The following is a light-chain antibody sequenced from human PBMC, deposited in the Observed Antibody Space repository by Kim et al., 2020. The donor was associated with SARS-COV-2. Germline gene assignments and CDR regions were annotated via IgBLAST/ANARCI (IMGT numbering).Light chain of an antibody. Sequence: LSPGERDTLSCRASQSVNSHLAWYQQKPGQAPRLLIYDASNRATGVPARFSGSGSGTDYTLTISSLEPEDFAVYYCQLRSLWPLTFGGGTKVYIK. CDR3: QLRSLWPLT. CDR1: QSVNSH. J-gene: IGKJ4*01. V-gene: IGKV3-11*01. CDR2: DAS.